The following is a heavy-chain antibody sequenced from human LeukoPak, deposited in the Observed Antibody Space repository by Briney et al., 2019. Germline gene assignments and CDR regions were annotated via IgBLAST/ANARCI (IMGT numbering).Heavy chain of an antibody. D-gene: IGHD3-10*01. J-gene: IGHJ4*02. Sequence: SETLSLTCTVSGYSISSGYYWGWIRQPPGKGLEWMGSIYHSGSTYYNPSLKSRVTISVDTSTNHFSLKLSSVTAADTAVYYCARDWGVLLYFDYWGQGTLVTVSS. CDR1: GYSISSGYY. CDR2: IYHSGST. CDR3: ARDWGVLLYFDY. V-gene: IGHV4-38-2*02.